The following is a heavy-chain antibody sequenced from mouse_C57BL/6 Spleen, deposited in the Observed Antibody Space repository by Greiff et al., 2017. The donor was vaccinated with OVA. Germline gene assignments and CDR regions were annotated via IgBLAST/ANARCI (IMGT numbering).Heavy chain of an antibody. D-gene: IGHD2-5*01. V-gene: IGHV1-7*01. CDR1: GYTFTSYW. CDR3: ARLGDYSNSNY. CDR2: INPSSGYT. Sequence: QVQLQQPGTELVKPGASVKLSCKASGYTFTSYWMHWVKQRPGQGLEWIGYINPSSGYTKYNQKFKDKATLTADKSSSTAYMQLSSLTSEDSAVYYCARLGDYSNSNYWGQGTTLTVSS. J-gene: IGHJ2*01.